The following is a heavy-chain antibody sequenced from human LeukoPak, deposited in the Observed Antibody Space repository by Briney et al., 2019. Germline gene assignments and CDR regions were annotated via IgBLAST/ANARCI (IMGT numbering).Heavy chain of an antibody. CDR2: MNPNSGNT. J-gene: IGHJ4*02. CDR3: ARGGSGYYDSSGYYRN. CDR1: GYTFTSYD. V-gene: IGHV1-8*01. D-gene: IGHD3-22*01. Sequence: ASVKVSCKASGYTFTSYDINWVRQATGQGLEWMGWMNPNSGNTGYAQKFQGRVTMTRNTSISTAYMELSSLRSEDTAVYYCARGGSGYYDSSGYYRNWGQGTLVTVSS.